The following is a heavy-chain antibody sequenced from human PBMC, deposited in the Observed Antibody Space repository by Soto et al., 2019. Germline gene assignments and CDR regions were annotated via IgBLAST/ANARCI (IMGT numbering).Heavy chain of an antibody. J-gene: IGHJ6*01. V-gene: IGHV5-10-1*01. CDR1: GYSFTSYW. CDR2: IDPSDSYT. D-gene: IGHD6-13*01. CDR3: ARRGKAAAGRGSSYGVDV. Sequence: PGESLKISCKGSGYSFTSYWISWVRQMPGKGLEWMGRIDPSDSYTNYSPSFQGPATLSADKSISTAYLQLSSLKASDTAMYYGARRGKAAAGRGSSYGVDVWGQGTTVTAS.